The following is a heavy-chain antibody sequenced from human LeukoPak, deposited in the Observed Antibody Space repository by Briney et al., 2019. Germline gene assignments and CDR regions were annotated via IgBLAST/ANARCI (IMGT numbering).Heavy chain of an antibody. CDR3: AKDLRTRYSYGRGNWFDP. V-gene: IGHV3-23*01. J-gene: IGHJ5*02. CDR1: GFTFSSYA. Sequence: GGSLRLSCAASGFTFSSYAMSWDRQAPGKGLEWVSAISGSGGSTYYADSVKGRFTISRDNSKNTLYLQMNSLRAEDTAVYYCAKDLRTRYSYGRGNWFDPWGQGTLVTVSS. D-gene: IGHD5-18*01. CDR2: ISGSGGST.